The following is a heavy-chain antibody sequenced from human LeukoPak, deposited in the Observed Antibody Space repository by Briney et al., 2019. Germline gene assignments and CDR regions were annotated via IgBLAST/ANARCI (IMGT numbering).Heavy chain of an antibody. D-gene: IGHD6-19*01. J-gene: IGHJ4*02. Sequence: SETLSLTCAVYGGSFSGYYWSWIRQPPGKGLEWIGEINHSGSTNYNPSLKSRVTISVDTSKNQFSLKLSSVTAADTAVYYCARRAVAGAPYFDYWGQGALVTVSS. CDR3: ARRAVAGAPYFDY. CDR2: INHSGST. V-gene: IGHV4-34*01. CDR1: GGSFSGYY.